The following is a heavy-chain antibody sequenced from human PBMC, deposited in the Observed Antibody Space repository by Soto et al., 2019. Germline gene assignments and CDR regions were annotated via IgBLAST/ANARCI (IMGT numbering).Heavy chain of an antibody. Sequence: QVQLVESEGGVVQPGRSLRLSCAASGFTFSNCAMHWVRQAPGKGLEWVAVMSYDGSNKYYADSVKGRFTISRDNSKNTLYLQMNSLRAEDTAVYYCARLAYESWGQGTLVTVSS. D-gene: IGHD3-22*01. V-gene: IGHV3-30-3*01. CDR2: MSYDGSNK. CDR1: GFTFSNCA. CDR3: ARLAYES. J-gene: IGHJ5*02.